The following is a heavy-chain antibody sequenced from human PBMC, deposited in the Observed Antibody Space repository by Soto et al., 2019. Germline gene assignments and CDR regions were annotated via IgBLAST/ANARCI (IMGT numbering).Heavy chain of an antibody. CDR3: ATGTVGAMDY. Sequence: VQLVESGGGLVKPGGSLRLSCTASGFDFGDYYMSWIRQAPGKGLEWVGRTRNKVDSYTTEYAASVRGRFTISRDDSKTSLYLQMNSLKTEDTALYYCATGTVGAMDYWGQGTLVTVSS. V-gene: IGHV3-72*01. J-gene: IGHJ4*02. CDR1: GFDFGDYY. CDR2: TRNKVDSYTT. D-gene: IGHD1-26*01.